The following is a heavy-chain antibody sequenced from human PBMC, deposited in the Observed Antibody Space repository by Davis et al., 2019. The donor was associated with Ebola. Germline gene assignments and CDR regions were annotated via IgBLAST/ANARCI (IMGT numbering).Heavy chain of an antibody. V-gene: IGHV3-23*01. CDR3: AKEGPSYLGDNGVWMSSFFDY. CDR1: GFTFSSYA. Sequence: GESLKISCAASGFTFSSYAMSWVRQAPGKGLEWVSTISGSGHSTYYADSVKGRFTISRDNSKNTLYLQMNSLRAEDTAVYYCAKEGPSYLGDNGVWMSSFFDYWGQGTLVTVSS. CDR2: ISGSGHST. J-gene: IGHJ4*02. D-gene: IGHD2-8*01.